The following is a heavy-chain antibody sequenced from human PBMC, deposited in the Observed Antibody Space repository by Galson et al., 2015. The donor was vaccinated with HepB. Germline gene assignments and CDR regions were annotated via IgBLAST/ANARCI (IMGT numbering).Heavy chain of an antibody. J-gene: IGHJ4*02. V-gene: IGHV1-69*02. Sequence: SVKVSCKASGGTFSSYTISWVRQAPGQGLEWMGRIIPILGIANYAQKFQGRVTITADKSTSTAYMELSSLRSEDTAVYYCARGHSSGYFFDYWGQGTLVTVSS. CDR3: ARGHSSGYFFDY. D-gene: IGHD3-22*01. CDR1: GGTFSSYT. CDR2: IIPILGIA.